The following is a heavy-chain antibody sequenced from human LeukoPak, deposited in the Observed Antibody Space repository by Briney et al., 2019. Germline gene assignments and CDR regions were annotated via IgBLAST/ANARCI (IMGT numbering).Heavy chain of an antibody. D-gene: IGHD1-26*01. CDR2: IHYSGST. CDR3: AREENTASGSCLDY. J-gene: IGHJ4*02. V-gene: IGHV4-39*07. CDR1: GGSISSSSYY. Sequence: PSETLSLTCTVSGGSISSSSYYWGWIRQPPGKGLEWIGSIHYSGSTNYNPSLKSRVTISVDTSKNQFSLKLSSVTAADTAVYYCAREENTASGSCLDYWGQGTLVTVSS.